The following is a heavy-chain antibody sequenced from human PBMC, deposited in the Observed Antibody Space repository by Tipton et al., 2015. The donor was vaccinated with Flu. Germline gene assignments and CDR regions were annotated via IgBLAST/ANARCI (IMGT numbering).Heavy chain of an antibody. CDR1: GFTFSSYE. CDR2: ITPSGINK. Sequence: SLRLSCVASGFTFSSYEMNWVRQAPGKGLEWVSYITPSGINKYYADSVRGRFSVSRDNAKNSLYLQIDSMRAEDTGTYYCARGFIRLCDYWGPGTLVAGS. CDR3: ARGFIRLCDY. V-gene: IGHV3-48*03. J-gene: IGHJ4*02. D-gene: IGHD3-16*01.